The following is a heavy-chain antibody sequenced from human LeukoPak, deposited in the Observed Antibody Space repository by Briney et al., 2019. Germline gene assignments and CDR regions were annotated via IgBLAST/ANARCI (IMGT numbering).Heavy chain of an antibody. Sequence: GSLRLSWSGSGITFRCPYLDWVRQAPGEGLGLGGRFKGKIDGGTTDYAAPVKGRFTILRDDSKNTLYLQMSSLKTEDTAVYYCTTVGIWNMVTGEDRWGQGTLVAVSS. V-gene: IGHV3-15*01. CDR3: TTVGIWNMVTGEDR. J-gene: IGHJ5*02. CDR2: FKGKIDGGTT. D-gene: IGHD5-18*01. CDR1: GITFRCPY.